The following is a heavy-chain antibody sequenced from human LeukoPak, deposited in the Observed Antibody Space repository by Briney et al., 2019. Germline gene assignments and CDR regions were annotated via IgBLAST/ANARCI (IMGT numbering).Heavy chain of an antibody. Sequence: SESLSLTCAAYGGSFSDYYRSWIRQPPGKGLEWIGEINHSGTTNYNPSLKSRVSISLDTSKNQLSLKLTSVTAADTAVYYCARGLGGGNSIYFDYWGQGTLVTVSS. V-gene: IGHV4-34*01. J-gene: IGHJ4*02. CDR3: ARGLGGGNSIYFDY. CDR2: INHSGTT. CDR1: GGSFSDYY. D-gene: IGHD4-23*01.